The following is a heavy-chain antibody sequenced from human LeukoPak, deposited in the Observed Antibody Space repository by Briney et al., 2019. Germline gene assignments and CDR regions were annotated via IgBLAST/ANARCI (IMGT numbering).Heavy chain of an antibody. CDR2: INHSGST. D-gene: IGHD3-3*01. CDR3: TRQGRFLGSNI. CDR1: GGSFSGYY. V-gene: IGHV4-34*01. Sequence: SETLSLTCAVYGGSFSGYYWSWISQPPGEGLEWIREINHSGSTNYNPSLKSRVTISVDTSKNQFSLKLSSVTAADTAVYYCTRQGRFLGSNIWGQGTMVTVSS. J-gene: IGHJ3*02.